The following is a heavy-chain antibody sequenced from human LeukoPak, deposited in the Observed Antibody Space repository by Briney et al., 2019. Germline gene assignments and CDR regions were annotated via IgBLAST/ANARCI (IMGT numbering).Heavy chain of an antibody. Sequence: PLQTLSLTCTVSGDSISSGDYYWGWIRQPPGKGLEWIGSIYYSGSTYYNPSLKSRVTISVDTSKNQFSLKLSSVTAADTAVYYCAREMSWFDPWGQGTLVTVSS. CDR1: GDSISSGDYY. CDR2: IYYSGST. CDR3: AREMSWFDP. V-gene: IGHV4-39*07. J-gene: IGHJ5*02.